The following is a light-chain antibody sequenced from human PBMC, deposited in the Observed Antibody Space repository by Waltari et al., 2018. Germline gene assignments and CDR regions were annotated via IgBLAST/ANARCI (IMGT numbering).Light chain of an antibody. Sequence: DIVMTQSPDSLAVSLGERATINCKSSQSVLYSSNNKNYLAWYQQKPGQPPKLLIYWASTRESGVPDRFSGSGSGTDFTLTISSLQAEDVAVYYCQQYYSTLVTFGQGTKVEIK. CDR3: QQYYSTLVT. CDR2: WAS. CDR1: QSVLYSSNNKNY. J-gene: IGKJ1*01. V-gene: IGKV4-1*01.